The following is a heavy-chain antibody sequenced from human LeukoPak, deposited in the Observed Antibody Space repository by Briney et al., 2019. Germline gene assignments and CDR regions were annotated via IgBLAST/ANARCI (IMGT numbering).Heavy chain of an antibody. CDR2: IWYDGSNK. V-gene: IGHV3-33*01. Sequence: GGSLRLSCAASGFTLSSYGMHWVRQAPGKGLEWVAVIWYDGSNKYYADSVKGRFTISRDNSKNTLYLQMNSLRAEDTAVYYCASSVTTTKTGYYYYYYGMDVWGQGTTVTVSS. J-gene: IGHJ6*02. CDR1: GFTLSSYG. CDR3: ASSVTTTKTGYYYYYYGMDV. D-gene: IGHD4-11*01.